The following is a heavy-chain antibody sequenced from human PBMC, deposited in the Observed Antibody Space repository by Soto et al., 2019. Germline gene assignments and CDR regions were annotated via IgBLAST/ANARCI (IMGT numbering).Heavy chain of an antibody. V-gene: IGHV1-24*01. CDR3: ATRGGQWLVRGELRGGLFDD. CDR1: GYTLTELS. CDR2: FDPEDGET. Sequence: QVQLVQSGAEVKKPGASVKVSCKVSGYTLTELSMHWVRQAPGKGLEWMGGFDPEDGETIYAQKFQGRVTMTEDTSSDTAYRELSSHRSENSALYYCATRGGQWLVRGELRGGLFDDWGQGTLVTVSS. D-gene: IGHD6-19*01. J-gene: IGHJ4*02.